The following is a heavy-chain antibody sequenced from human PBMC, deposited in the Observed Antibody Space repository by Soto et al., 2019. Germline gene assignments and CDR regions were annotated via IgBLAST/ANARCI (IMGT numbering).Heavy chain of an antibody. CDR1: GYTFIGYY. Sequence: GASVKVSCKASGYTFIGYYMHWVRQAPGQGLEWMGWININSGGTNYAQRFQGRVTMTRDTSISTAYMELTRLTFHDTAVYFCARDSSYDILTGYSRNAFAIWGQGTMVTV. D-gene: IGHD3-9*01. CDR3: ARDSSYDILTGYSRNAFAI. V-gene: IGHV1-2*02. CDR2: ININSGGT. J-gene: IGHJ3*02.